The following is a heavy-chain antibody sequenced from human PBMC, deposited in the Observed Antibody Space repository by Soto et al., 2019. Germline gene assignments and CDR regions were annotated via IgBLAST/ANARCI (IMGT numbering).Heavy chain of an antibody. J-gene: IGHJ4*02. V-gene: IGHV3-23*01. Sequence: GGSLRLSCAASGFTFSSYAMSWVRQAPGKGLEWVSAISGSVGSTYYADSVKGRFTISRDNSKNTLYLQMNSLRAEDTAVYYCAKSPTWPYYFDYWGQGTLVTVSS. CDR1: GFTFSSYA. CDR3: AKSPTWPYYFDY. D-gene: IGHD3-16*01. CDR2: ISGSVGST.